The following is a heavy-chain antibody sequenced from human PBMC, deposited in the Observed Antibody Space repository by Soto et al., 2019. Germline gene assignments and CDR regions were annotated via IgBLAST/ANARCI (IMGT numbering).Heavy chain of an antibody. D-gene: IGHD3-22*01. Sequence: SGPTLVNPTQTLTLTCTFSGFSLSTSGVGVGWIRQPPGKALEWLALIYWDDDKRYSPSLKTRLTISKDTSKNQVVLTMTNMDPVDTATYYCARMFDSGGSLPHKYYYYGMDVWGQGTTVTVSS. J-gene: IGHJ6*02. CDR2: IYWDDDK. V-gene: IGHV2-5*02. CDR1: GFSLSTSGVG. CDR3: ARMFDSGGSLPHKYYYYGMDV.